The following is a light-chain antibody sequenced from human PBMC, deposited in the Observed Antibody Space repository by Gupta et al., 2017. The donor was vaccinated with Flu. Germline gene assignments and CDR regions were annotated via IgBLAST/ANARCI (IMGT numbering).Light chain of an antibody. V-gene: IGLV1-51*02. CDR2: ENR. CDR3: GAWDSSLNQGV. CDR1: SSNIGSND. J-gene: IGLJ3*02. Sequence: KVTSTCSGSSSNIGSNDVSWYQQVPGTAPKLRMYENRGRGSGIPDRFSGSKAGTAATLDITGLQAGDEADYYCGAWDSSLNQGVFGGGTKMTV.